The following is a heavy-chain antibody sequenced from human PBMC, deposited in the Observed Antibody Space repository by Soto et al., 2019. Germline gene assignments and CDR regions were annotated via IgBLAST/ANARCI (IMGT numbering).Heavy chain of an antibody. CDR3: AKGHVSGCYYFDY. Sequence: GGSLRLSCAASGFKFSSYGMHWVRQAPGKGLEWVAVLSYDGSSKYYADSVKGRFTISRDNSKNTLDLQMNSLRAEDTAVYYCAKGHVSGCYYFDYWGQEPLFTVSS. D-gene: IGHD6-19*01. V-gene: IGHV3-30*18. CDR2: LSYDGSSK. CDR1: GFKFSSYG. J-gene: IGHJ4*02.